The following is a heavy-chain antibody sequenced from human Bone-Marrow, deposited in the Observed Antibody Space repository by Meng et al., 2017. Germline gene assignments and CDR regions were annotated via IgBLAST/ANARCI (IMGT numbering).Heavy chain of an antibody. J-gene: IGHJ4*02. V-gene: IGHV4-34*01. D-gene: IGHD2-15*01. CDR2: ISHRGST. Sequence: SETLSLTCAVYGESFSDSYWGWIRQLPGKGLHWIGEISHRGSTNYNPSLKSRVTISINKSKNQSSLRLTSVTAADTALYYCARKYCSGGSCIRPFDYWGQGTLVTVSS. CDR3: ARKYCSGGSCIRPFDY. CDR1: GESFSDSY.